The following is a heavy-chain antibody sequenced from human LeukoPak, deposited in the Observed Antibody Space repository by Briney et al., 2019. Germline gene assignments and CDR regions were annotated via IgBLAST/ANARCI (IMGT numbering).Heavy chain of an antibody. V-gene: IGHV3-23*01. D-gene: IGHD2-15*01. CDR1: GFTFNNYA. CDR2: VSGRGDAT. CDR3: AKAPPAATNYYYGMDG. Sequence: GGSLRLSCAASGFTFNNYAMTWVRQAPGKGLEWVSAVSGRGDATYYADSVMGRFTISRDDSKNTLYLQMNSLRAEDTAVYHCAKAPPAATNYYYGMDGWGQGTTVTVSS. J-gene: IGHJ6*02.